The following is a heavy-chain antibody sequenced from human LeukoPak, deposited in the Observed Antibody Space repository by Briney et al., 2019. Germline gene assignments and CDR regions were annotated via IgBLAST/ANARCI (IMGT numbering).Heavy chain of an antibody. CDR3: ARVGYYESSGYYEY. D-gene: IGHD3-22*01. J-gene: IGHJ4*02. CDR2: INPNSGGT. V-gene: IGHV1-2*06. CDR1: GYTLTDYY. Sequence: VASVKVSCKASGYTLTDYYMHWVRQAPGQGLEWMGRINPNSGGTNYAQKFQGRVTMTRDTSISTVSMELSRLRSDDTAVYYCARVGYYESSGYYEYWGQGTLVTVSS.